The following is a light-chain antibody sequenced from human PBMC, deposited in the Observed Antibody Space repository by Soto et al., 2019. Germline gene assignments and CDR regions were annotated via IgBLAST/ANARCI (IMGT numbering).Light chain of an antibody. CDR1: QTISRY. J-gene: IGKJ1*01. V-gene: IGKV1-9*01. CDR3: QQSCIRWT. Sequence: DIQLPRSPSPLPGPVGARVTITCRASQTISRYLAWYQQKPGKSPNLLIYAASTLQSGVPSRCSGAGSGTEFTFSITRLEPEDFGTYYRQQSCIRWTFGQGTKVDIK. CDR2: AAS.